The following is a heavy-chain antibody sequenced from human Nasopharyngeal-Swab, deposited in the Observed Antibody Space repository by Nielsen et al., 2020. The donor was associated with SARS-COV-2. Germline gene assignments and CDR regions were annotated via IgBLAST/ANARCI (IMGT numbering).Heavy chain of an antibody. J-gene: IGHJ6*02. CDR2: IIPIFGTA. CDR3: AREIGGYGSGSYYSYGMDV. Sequence: SVKVSCKGSGGTFSCYAISWVRQVPGQGLEWRGGIIPIFGTANYAQKFQGRVTITAVESTSTAYMELSSLRSEDTAVYYCAREIGGYGSGSYYSYGMDVWGQGTTVTVSS. D-gene: IGHD3-10*01. V-gene: IGHV1-69*13. CDR1: GGTFSCYA.